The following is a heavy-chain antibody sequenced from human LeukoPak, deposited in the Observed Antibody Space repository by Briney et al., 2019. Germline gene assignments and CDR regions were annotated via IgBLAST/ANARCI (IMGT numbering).Heavy chain of an antibody. CDR3: AKDRAWLQFWS. D-gene: IGHD5-18*01. CDR1: GFTFSSYG. J-gene: IGHJ4*02. CDR2: IRYDGNNK. V-gene: IGHV3-30*02. Sequence: GGSLRLSCATSGFTFSSYGMHWVRQAPGKGLEWVTFIRYDGNNKYYADSVKGRFTISRDNSKNTVYLQVNSLRAEDTAVFYCAKDRAWLQFWSWGRGTLVTVSS.